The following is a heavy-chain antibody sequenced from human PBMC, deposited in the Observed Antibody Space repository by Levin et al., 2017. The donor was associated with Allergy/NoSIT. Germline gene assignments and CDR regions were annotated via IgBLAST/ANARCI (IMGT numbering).Heavy chain of an antibody. CDR2: INNDGSDT. CDR3: TRDRPHTWFDP. V-gene: IGHV3-74*01. Sequence: HSGGSLRLSCAASGFSFRSHWMHWVRQASGKGLVWVSRINNDGSDTVYADSVKGRFTISRDNTKNTLYLQMNSLRAEDTAVYYCTRDRPHTWFDPWGQGTLVTVSS. J-gene: IGHJ5*02. CDR1: GFSFRSHW.